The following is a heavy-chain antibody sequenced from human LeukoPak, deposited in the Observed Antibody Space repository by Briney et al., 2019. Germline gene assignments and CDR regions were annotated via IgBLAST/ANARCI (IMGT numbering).Heavy chain of an antibody. CDR2: IKSKTDGGTT. V-gene: IGHV3-15*01. D-gene: IGHD4-23*01. J-gene: IGHJ4*02. Sequence: PGGSLRLSCAASGFTFSNAWMSWVRQAPGKGLEWVGRIKSKTDGGTTDYAAPVKGRFTISRDDSKNTLYLQMNSLRAEDTAVYYCASLSLRWPDYWGQGTLVTVSS. CDR1: GFTFSNAW. CDR3: ASLSLRWPDY.